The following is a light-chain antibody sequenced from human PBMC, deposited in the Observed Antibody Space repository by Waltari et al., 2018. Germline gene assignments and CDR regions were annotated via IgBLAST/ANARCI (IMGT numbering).Light chain of an antibody. CDR1: QIIDNY. Sequence: DIQMTQSLSSLSASVGDRVTITCRASQIIDNYLNWYQQKPGKAPNLLIHAASILQSGVPSRFSGSGFGVDFTLTISSLQPEDFATYFCQQSYNAGYTFGQGTRLEIK. J-gene: IGKJ2*01. V-gene: IGKV1-39*01. CDR3: QQSYNAGYT. CDR2: AAS.